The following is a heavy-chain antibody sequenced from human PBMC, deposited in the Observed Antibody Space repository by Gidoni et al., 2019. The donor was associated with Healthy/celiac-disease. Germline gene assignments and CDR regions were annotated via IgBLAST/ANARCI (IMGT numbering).Heavy chain of an antibody. V-gene: IGHV3-23*01. Sequence: EVQLLESGGGLVQPGGSLRLSCAASGFTFSSYAMSWVRQAPGKGLEWVSAISGSGGSTYYADSVKGRFNISRDNSKNTLYLQMNSLRAEDTAVYYCAKVRALGATKARTGWFDPWGQGTLVTVSS. J-gene: IGHJ5*02. D-gene: IGHD1-26*01. CDR2: ISGSGGST. CDR1: GFTFSSYA. CDR3: AKVRALGATKARTGWFDP.